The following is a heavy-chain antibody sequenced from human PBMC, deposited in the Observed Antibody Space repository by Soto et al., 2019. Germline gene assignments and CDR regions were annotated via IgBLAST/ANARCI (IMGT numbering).Heavy chain of an antibody. Sequence: EVQLVESGGGLVQPGGSLRLSCTASGFTFNTYYMNWVRQAPGKGLEWVANIKHDGSEKYYVDSVKGRFTISRDNAKNSLYLQMNSLRAEDTAVYYCARDRGYCTGGTCYSVLDYWGQGILVTVSS. CDR3: ARDRGYCTGGTCYSVLDY. J-gene: IGHJ4*02. CDR2: IKHDGSEK. V-gene: IGHV3-7*01. D-gene: IGHD2-15*01. CDR1: GFTFNTYY.